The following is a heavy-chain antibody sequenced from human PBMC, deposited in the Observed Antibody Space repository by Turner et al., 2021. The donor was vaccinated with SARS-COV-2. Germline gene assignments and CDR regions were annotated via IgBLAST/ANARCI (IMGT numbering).Heavy chain of an antibody. CDR2: FDPEDGET. V-gene: IGHV1-24*01. Sequence: QVQLVQSGAEVKKPGASVKVTCKVSGYTLTELSMHWVRQAPGKGLEWMGGFDPEDGETSYAQKFQGRVTMTEDTSTDTAYMELSSLRSEDTAVYYCTTGYAYCGGDCSIHYWGQGTLVTVSS. D-gene: IGHD2-21*02. J-gene: IGHJ4*02. CDR1: GYTLTELS. CDR3: TTGYAYCGGDCSIHY.